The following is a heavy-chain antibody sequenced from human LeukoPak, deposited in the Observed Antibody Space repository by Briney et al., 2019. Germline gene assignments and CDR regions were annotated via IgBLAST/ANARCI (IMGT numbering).Heavy chain of an antibody. CDR3: AREGRSHGMDV. Sequence: GGSLRLSCAASGFTFNIYWMTWVRQAPGKGLEWVANMKQEGSERYSVDSVKGRFTISRDNAKNSLYLQMNSLRAEDTAVYYCAREGRSHGMDVWGQGATVTVSS. V-gene: IGHV3-7*01. CDR2: MKQEGSER. J-gene: IGHJ6*02. CDR1: GFTFNIYW.